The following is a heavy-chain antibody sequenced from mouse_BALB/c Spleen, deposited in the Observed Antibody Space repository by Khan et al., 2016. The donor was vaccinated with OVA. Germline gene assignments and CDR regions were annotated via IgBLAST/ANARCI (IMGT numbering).Heavy chain of an antibody. V-gene: IGHV1-18*01. J-gene: IGHJ3*01. CDR3: SRLGYGSFGY. Sequence: EVQLQQSGPELVKSGASVKIPCKASGYTFTDYNMDWVKESHGKSLEWIGDINPNNGGTIYNQKFKGKATLTVDKSSNTAYMELRSLTSEDTAVSYCSRLGYGSFGYWGQGTLVTVSA. CDR1: GYTFTDYN. D-gene: IGHD1-1*01. CDR2: INPNNGGT.